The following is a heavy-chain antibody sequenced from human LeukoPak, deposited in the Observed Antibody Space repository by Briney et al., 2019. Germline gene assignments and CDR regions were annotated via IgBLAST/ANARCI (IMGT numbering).Heavy chain of an antibody. J-gene: IGHJ4*02. CDR3: ARERGGSAPDY. Sequence: RASVKVSCKASGYTFTNYYMHWVRRAPGQGLEWVGLINPSDGITNYAQKFQGRVTMTRDTSTSTVYMELSSLRSEDTAVYYCARERGGSAPDYWGQGTMVAVSS. V-gene: IGHV1-46*01. D-gene: IGHD3-10*01. CDR2: INPSDGIT. CDR1: GYTFTNYY.